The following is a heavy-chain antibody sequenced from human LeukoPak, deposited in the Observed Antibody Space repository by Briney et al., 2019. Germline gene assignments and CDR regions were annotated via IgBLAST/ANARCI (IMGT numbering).Heavy chain of an antibody. CDR3: ARLGSRGHYFYGMDV. CDR2: IYYSGSA. J-gene: IGHJ6*02. V-gene: IGHV4-59*08. D-gene: IGHD2-15*01. CDR1: GGSIGSYY. Sequence: SETLSLTCTVSGGSIGSYYWNWIRQPPGKGLEWLGYIYYSGSANYNPSLKSRVTMSVDTSKNQFSLKLSSVTAADTAVYYCARLGSRGHYFYGMDVWGQGTTVIVSS.